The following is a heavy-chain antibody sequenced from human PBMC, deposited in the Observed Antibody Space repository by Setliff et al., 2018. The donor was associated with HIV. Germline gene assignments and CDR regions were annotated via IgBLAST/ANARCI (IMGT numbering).Heavy chain of an antibody. Sequence: ASXKVXXXASGYLFTGYYMHWVRQAPGQGLEWMGWINVNSGGTKYAQKFQGRXXXTRDTSISTAYMEVSSLRSDDTAVYYCAREGSPIYYFDYWSQGTLVTVSS. J-gene: IGHJ4*02. CDR2: INVNSGGT. D-gene: IGHD3-10*01. CDR1: GYLFTGYY. CDR3: AREGSPIYYFDY. V-gene: IGHV1-2*02.